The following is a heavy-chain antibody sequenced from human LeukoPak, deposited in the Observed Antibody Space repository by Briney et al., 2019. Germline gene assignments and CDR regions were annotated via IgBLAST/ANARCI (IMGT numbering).Heavy chain of an antibody. Sequence: SETLSLTCIVSGYSISSGHYWGWIRQPPGKGLQWIASIDQGGSTYYNPSLQSRVTISVDTSKNQFSLKLTSVTAADTAVYYCARGDFYNYGKPFDSWGPGILVTVSS. CDR1: GYSISSGHY. CDR2: IDQGGST. CDR3: ARGDFYNYGKPFDS. D-gene: IGHD5-18*01. J-gene: IGHJ4*02. V-gene: IGHV4-38-2*02.